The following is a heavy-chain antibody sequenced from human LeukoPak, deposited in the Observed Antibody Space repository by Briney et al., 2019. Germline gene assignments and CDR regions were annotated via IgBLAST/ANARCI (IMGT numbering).Heavy chain of an antibody. CDR2: TYYRSKWYN. CDR3: ARGRVTTIANYYYYYIDV. D-gene: IGHD4-17*01. V-gene: IGHV6-1*01. J-gene: IGHJ6*03. Sequence: HALSLNCAISGDSVSSNSGAWTWIRQSPSKGLEWLGRTYYRSKWYNDYAVSVQSRITINLDTSKNQFSLQLNSVTPEDTAVYYCARGRVTTIANYYYYYIDVWGKGTTVTVSS. CDR1: GDSVSSNSGA.